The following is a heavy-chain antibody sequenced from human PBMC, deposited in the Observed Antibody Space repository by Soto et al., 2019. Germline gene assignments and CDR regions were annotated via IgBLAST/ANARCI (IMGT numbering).Heavy chain of an antibody. CDR3: ASRAVAGYGGKNWFDP. CDR1: GGSFSGYY. D-gene: IGHD6-19*01. CDR2: INHSGST. J-gene: IGHJ5*02. V-gene: IGHV4-34*01. Sequence: QVQLQQWGAGLLKPSETLSLTCAVYGGSFSGYYWSWIRQPPGKGLERNGEINHSGSTNYNPSLKSRGTMSVDTSKNQFSLKLSSVTAGDTAVYYCASRAVAGYGGKNWFDPWGQGTLVTVSS.